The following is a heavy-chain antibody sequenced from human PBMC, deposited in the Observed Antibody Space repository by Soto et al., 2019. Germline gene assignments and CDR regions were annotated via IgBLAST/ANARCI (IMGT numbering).Heavy chain of an antibody. CDR1: GYTFTSYY. V-gene: IGHV1-46*01. CDR2: INPSGGST. D-gene: IGHD3-22*01. J-gene: IGHJ4*02. CDR3: ARDLGYYDSSGYYPGY. Sequence: EASVKVSCKASGYTFTSYYMHWVRQAPGQGLEWMGIINPSGGSTSYAQKFQGRVTMTRDTSTSTVYMELSSLRSEDTAVYYCARDLGYYDSSGYYPGYWGQGTLVTVSS.